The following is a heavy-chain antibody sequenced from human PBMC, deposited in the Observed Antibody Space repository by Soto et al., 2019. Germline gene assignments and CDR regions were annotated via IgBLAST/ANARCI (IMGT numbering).Heavy chain of an antibody. CDR2: IWYDGSNK. D-gene: IGHD3-22*01. J-gene: IGHJ4*02. CDR3: ARDYDSSGYPRYYFDY. V-gene: IGHV3-33*01. Sequence: GGSLRLSCAASGFIFSSDGMHWVRQAPGKGLEWVAVIWYDGSNKYYADSVKGRFTISRDNSKNTLYLQMNSLRAEDTAVYYCARDYDSSGYPRYYFDYWGQGT. CDR1: GFIFSSDG.